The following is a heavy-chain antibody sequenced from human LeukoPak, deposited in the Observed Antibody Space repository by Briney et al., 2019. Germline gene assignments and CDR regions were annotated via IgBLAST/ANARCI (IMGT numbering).Heavy chain of an antibody. D-gene: IGHD6-13*01. CDR2: MSPNSGNT. V-gene: IGHV1-8*01. Sequence: ASVKVSCKASGYTFTSYDINWVRQATGQGLEWMGWMSPNSGNTGYAQKFQGRVTMTRNTSISAAYMGLSSLRSEDTAVYYCARETAATADYWGQGTLVTVSS. CDR3: ARETAATADY. CDR1: GYTFTSYD. J-gene: IGHJ4*02.